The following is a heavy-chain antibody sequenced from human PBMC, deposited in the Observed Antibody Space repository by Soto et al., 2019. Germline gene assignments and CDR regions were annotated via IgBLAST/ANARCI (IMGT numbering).Heavy chain of an antibody. J-gene: IGHJ4*02. Sequence: GGSLRLSCAASGFTFSSYAMHWVRQAPGKGLEWVAVISYDGSNKYYADSVKGRFTISRDNSKNTLYLQMNSLRAEDTAVYYCARVGQQLVRGGARIKEEKTAQFDYWGQGTLVTVSS. V-gene: IGHV3-30-3*01. CDR2: ISYDGSNK. D-gene: IGHD6-13*01. CDR3: ARVGQQLVRGGARIKEEKTAQFDY. CDR1: GFTFSSYA.